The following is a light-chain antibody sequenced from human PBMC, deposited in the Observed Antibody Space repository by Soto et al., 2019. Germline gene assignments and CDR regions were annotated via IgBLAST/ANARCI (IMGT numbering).Light chain of an antibody. J-gene: IGKJ1*01. CDR1: HSVSSN. CDR3: QQYNNWPPWT. Sequence: EIVMTQSPATLSVSPGERATLSCRASHSVSSNLAWYQQKPGQAPRLLIYGASTRATGIPARFSGSGSGTEFTLTVSSLQSEDFEVYYCQQYNNWPPWTFGQGTKVEIK. V-gene: IGKV3-15*01. CDR2: GAS.